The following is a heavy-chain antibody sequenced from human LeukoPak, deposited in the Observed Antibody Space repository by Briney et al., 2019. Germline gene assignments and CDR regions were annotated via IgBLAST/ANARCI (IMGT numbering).Heavy chain of an antibody. V-gene: IGHV4-34*01. CDR2: INHSGST. J-gene: IGHJ5*02. D-gene: IGHD3-10*01. CDR1: GGSISDYY. CDR3: ARGHPMVRGVITRPHWFDP. Sequence: PSETLSLTCTVSGGSISDYYWSWIRQPPGKGLEWIGEINHSGSTDYNPSLKSRVTISVDTSKNQFSLKLSSVTAADTAVYYCARGHPMVRGVITRPHWFDPWGQGTLVTVSS.